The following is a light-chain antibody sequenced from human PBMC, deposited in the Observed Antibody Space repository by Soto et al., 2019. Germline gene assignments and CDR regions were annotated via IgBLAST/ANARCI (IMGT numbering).Light chain of an antibody. CDR1: QGISSA. J-gene: IGKJ4*01. CDR2: DAS. CDR3: QQFNSYPLT. Sequence: AIQLTQSPSSLSASVGERVTITCRASQGISSALAWYQQKPGKAPKLLIYDASSLESGVPSRFSGSGSGTDFTLTISILQHEDFATYCCQQFNSYPLTFGGGTKVEIK. V-gene: IGKV1-13*02.